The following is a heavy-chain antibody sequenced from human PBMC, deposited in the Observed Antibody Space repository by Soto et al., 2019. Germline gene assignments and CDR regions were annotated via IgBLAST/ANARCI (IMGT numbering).Heavy chain of an antibody. CDR2: IIPIFGTA. V-gene: IGHV1-69*01. J-gene: IGHJ1*01. CDR3: VRGSGDVDTAMEAAEYFQH. CDR1: GGTFSSYA. Sequence: QVQLVQSGAEVKKPGSSVKVSCKASGGTFSSYAISWVRQAPGQGLEWMGGIIPIFGTANYAQKFQGRVTITADESTSTAYMELSSLRSEDMAVYYCVRGSGDVDTAMEAAEYFQHWGQGTLVTVSS. D-gene: IGHD5-18*01.